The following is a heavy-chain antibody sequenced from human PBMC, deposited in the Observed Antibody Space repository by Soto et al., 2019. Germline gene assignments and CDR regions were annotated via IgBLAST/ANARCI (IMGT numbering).Heavy chain of an antibody. CDR1: GFTVSSNY. Sequence: GGSLILSCAASGFTVSSNYMSWVRQAPGKGLEWVSVIYSGGSTYYADSVKGRFTISRDNSKNTLYLQMNSLRAEDTAVYYCARDGPVVPAARNPYYGMDVWGQGTTVTVSS. D-gene: IGHD2-2*01. CDR3: ARDGPVVPAARNPYYGMDV. CDR2: IYSGGST. J-gene: IGHJ6*02. V-gene: IGHV3-53*01.